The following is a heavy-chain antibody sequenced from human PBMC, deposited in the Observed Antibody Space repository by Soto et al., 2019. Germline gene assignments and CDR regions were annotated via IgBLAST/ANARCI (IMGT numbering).Heavy chain of an antibody. D-gene: IGHD3-10*01. CDR3: AQVYGSGSYYTRYYYYGMDV. J-gene: IGHJ6*02. CDR1: GGTFSSYA. CDR2: IIPIFGTA. Sequence: QVQLVQSGAEVKKPGSSVKVSCKASGGTFSSYAISWVRQAPGQGLEWMGGIIPIFGTANYAQKFQGRVTITADESTSTAYMELSILRSEDTAVYYCAQVYGSGSYYTRYYYYGMDVWGQGTTVTVSS. V-gene: IGHV1-69*01.